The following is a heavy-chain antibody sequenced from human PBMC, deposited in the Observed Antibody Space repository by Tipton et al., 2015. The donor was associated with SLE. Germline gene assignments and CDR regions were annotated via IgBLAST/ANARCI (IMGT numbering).Heavy chain of an antibody. CDR1: GFTFSSYA. D-gene: IGHD2-2*01. V-gene: IGHV3-64D*06. Sequence: GSLRLSCSASGFTFSSYAMHWVRQAPGKGLEYVSAISSNGGSTYYADSVKGRFTISRDNSKNTLYLQMSSLRAEDTAVYYCVKPSYCSSTSCPYYFDYWGQGTLVTVSS. CDR2: ISSNGGST. CDR3: VKPSYCSSTSCPYYFDY. J-gene: IGHJ4*02.